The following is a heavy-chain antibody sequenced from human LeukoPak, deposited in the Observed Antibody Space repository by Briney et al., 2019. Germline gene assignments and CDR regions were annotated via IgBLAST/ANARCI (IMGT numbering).Heavy chain of an antibody. J-gene: IGHJ2*01. CDR2: INWNGGGT. D-gene: IGHD2-15*01. CDR3: ARDAYCSGGNCYSGYFDL. CDR1: GFTFDDYG. V-gene: IGHV3-20*04. Sequence: PGGSLRLSCAASGFTFDDYGMSWVRQPPGKGLEWVSGINWNGGGTGYADSVKGRFAISRDNAKNSLYLQMNSLRAEDTALYYCARDAYCSGGNCYSGYFDLWGRGTLVTVSS.